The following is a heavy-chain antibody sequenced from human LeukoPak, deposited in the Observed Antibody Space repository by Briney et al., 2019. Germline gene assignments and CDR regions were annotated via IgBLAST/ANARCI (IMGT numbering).Heavy chain of an antibody. CDR2: IIPIFGTA. CDR1: GCTFSSYA. CDR3: ARNLAGGVTRFDP. D-gene: IGHD2-8*01. V-gene: IGHV1-69*13. J-gene: IGHJ5*02. Sequence: GASVKVSCKASGCTFSSYAISWVRQAPGHGLEWMGGIIPIFGTANYAQKFQGRVTITADESTGTAYMELSSLRSEDTAVYYCARNLAGGVTRFDPWGQGTLVTVSS.